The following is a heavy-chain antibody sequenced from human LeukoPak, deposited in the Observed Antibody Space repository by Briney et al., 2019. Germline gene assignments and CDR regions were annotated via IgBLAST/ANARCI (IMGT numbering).Heavy chain of an antibody. CDR2: ISAYNGNT. Sequence: ASVKVSCKASGYTFTSCGISWVRQAPGQGLEWMGWISAYNGNTNYAQKLQGRVTMTTDTSTSTAYMELRSLRSDDTAVYYCARNGLYDSSGYYYGRWGQGTLVTVSS. CDR1: GYTFTSCG. V-gene: IGHV1-18*01. CDR3: ARNGLYDSSGYYYGR. D-gene: IGHD3-22*01. J-gene: IGHJ4*02.